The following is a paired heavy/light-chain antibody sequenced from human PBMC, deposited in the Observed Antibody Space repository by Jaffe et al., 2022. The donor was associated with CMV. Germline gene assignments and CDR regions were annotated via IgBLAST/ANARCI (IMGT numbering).Light chain of an antibody. Sequence: EIVLTQSPDTLSSSPGERATLSCRASQSVSSDYLTWYQQKPGQAPRLLIYGASSRATGIPDRFSGWGSGTDFTLTISRLEPEDFAVYYCQQFHYSPYTFGRGTKLEIQ. CDR3: QQFHYSPYT. J-gene: IGKJ2*01. CDR2: GAS. CDR1: QSVSSDY. V-gene: IGKV3-20*01.
Heavy chain of an antibody. D-gene: IGHD2-2*01. J-gene: IGHJ6*03. CDR2: ISPYNGHT. V-gene: IGHV1-18*04. Sequence: QVQVVQSGTEVKEPGASVKVSCKTSGYRFASYGISWVRQAPGQGLEWMGWISPYNGHTNYAQKFQDRVTMTTDTSTSTVYMELRSLSSGDTAVYYCARYCSSTNCHAYYHYMDVWGKGTTVTVSS. CDR1: GYRFASYG. CDR3: ARYCSSTNCHAYYHYMDV.